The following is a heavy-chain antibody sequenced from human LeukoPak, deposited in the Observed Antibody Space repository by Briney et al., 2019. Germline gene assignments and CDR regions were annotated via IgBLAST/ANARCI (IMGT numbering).Heavy chain of an antibody. D-gene: IGHD3-10*01. CDR3: AKSTRVRGVYRHDY. CDR1: GFTFSSYA. V-gene: IGHV3-23*01. CDR2: ISGSGGST. J-gene: IGHJ4*02. Sequence: GGSLRLSCAASGFTFSSYAMSWVRQAPGKGLEWVSAISGSGGSTYYADSVKGRFTISRDNSKNTLYLQMNSLRAEDTAVYYCAKSTRVRGVYRHDYWGRGTLVTVSS.